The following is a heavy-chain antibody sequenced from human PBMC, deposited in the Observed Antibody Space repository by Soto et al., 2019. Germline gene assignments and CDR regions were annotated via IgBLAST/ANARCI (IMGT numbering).Heavy chain of an antibody. V-gene: IGHV3-74*01. CDR2: IYFDGITT. CDR1: GFTFNTHW. D-gene: IGHD1-26*01. Sequence: PGGSLRLSCTASGFTFNTHWMHWVRQAPGKGLVWVSRIYFDGITTNYADSVKGRLTVSRDNAKHTVYLHVNTLRDEDTAVYYCARGGAMGVDYWGQGTLVTVSS. CDR3: ARGGAMGVDY. J-gene: IGHJ4*02.